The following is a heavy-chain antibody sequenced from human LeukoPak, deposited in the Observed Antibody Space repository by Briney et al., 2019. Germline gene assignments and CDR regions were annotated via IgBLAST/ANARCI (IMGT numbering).Heavy chain of an antibody. CDR2: INPSGGST. Sequence: GASVKVSCKASGYTFTGYYMHWVRQAPGQGLEWMGIINPSGGSTSYAQKFQGRVTMTRDMSTSTVYMELSSLRSEDTAVYYCARGDPYCGGDCYHYYYYYMDVWGKGTTVTVSS. CDR1: GYTFTGYY. J-gene: IGHJ6*03. V-gene: IGHV1-46*01. D-gene: IGHD2-21*02. CDR3: ARGDPYCGGDCYHYYYYYMDV.